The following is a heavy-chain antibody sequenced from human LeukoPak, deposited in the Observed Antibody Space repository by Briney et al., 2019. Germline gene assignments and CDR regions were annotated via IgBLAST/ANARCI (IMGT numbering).Heavy chain of an antibody. Sequence: PGGSLRLSCVVSGFTFSNYAMSWVRQAPGKGLEWVGFIRSKAYGGTTEYAASVKGRFTISRDDSKSIAYLQMNSLKTEDTAVYYCTRDLEWELPRFRNFDYWGQGTLVTVSS. CDR2: IRSKAYGGTT. D-gene: IGHD1-26*01. CDR3: TRDLEWELPRFRNFDY. V-gene: IGHV3-49*04. J-gene: IGHJ4*02. CDR1: GFTFSNYA.